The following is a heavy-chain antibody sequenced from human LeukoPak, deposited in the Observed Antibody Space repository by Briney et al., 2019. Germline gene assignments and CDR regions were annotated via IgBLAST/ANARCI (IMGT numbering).Heavy chain of an antibody. Sequence: PGGSLRLSCAASGFTFSIHGMNWVRQAPGKGLEWVGRSRDESKSYTTDYAASVKGRFTISRDDSDNLLYLQMNSLKAEDTAVYYCARDSSGDYWGHGTLVTVSS. CDR1: GFTFSIHG. D-gene: IGHD6-19*01. V-gene: IGHV3-72*01. J-gene: IGHJ4*01. CDR2: SRDESKSYTT. CDR3: ARDSSGDY.